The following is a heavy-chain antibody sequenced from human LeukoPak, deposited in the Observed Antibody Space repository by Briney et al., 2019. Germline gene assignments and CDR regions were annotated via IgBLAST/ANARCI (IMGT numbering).Heavy chain of an antibody. D-gene: IGHD5-12*01. Sequence: GASVKVSCKASGYTFTSYGISWVRQAPGQGLEWMGRISAYNGNTNYAQKLQGRVTMTTDTSTSTAYMELRSLRSDDTAAYYCARAEEATISNWFDPWGQGTLVTVSS. V-gene: IGHV1-18*01. J-gene: IGHJ5*02. CDR2: ISAYNGNT. CDR1: GYTFTSYG. CDR3: ARAEEATISNWFDP.